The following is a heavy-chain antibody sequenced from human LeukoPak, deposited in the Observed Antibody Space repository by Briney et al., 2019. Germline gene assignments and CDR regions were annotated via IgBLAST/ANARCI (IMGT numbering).Heavy chain of an antibody. CDR3: AREGSGSYDWFDP. CDR1: GGSIDSYY. J-gene: IGHJ5*02. V-gene: IGHV4-59*05. D-gene: IGHD3-10*01. CDR2: IYYSGST. Sequence: SETLSLTCTVSGGSIDSYYWSWIRQPPGKGLEWIGSIYYSGSTYYTPSLKSRVTISVDTSKNQFSLRLSSVTAADTAVYYCAREGSGSYDWFDPWGQGTLVTVSS.